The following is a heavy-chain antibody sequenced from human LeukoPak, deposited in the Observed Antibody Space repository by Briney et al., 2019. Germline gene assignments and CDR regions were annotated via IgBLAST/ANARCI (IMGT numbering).Heavy chain of an antibody. V-gene: IGHV3-23*01. J-gene: IGHJ4*02. Sequence: GGSLRLSCTASGFTITSYVTSWVRQAPGKGLEWISSLRGGDDSTNYADPVKGRFAISTDNFKNTVYLQMNTPTVDDTALYYCASGSGHWDFWGPGTLVTVSS. D-gene: IGHD2-15*01. CDR3: ASGSGHWDF. CDR1: GFTITSYV. CDR2: LRGGDDST.